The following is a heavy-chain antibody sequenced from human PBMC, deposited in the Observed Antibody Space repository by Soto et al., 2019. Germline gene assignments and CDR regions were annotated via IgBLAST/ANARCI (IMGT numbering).Heavy chain of an antibody. J-gene: IGHJ6*02. CDR2: IIPIFGTA. V-gene: IGHV1-69*01. D-gene: IGHD1-26*01. Sequence: QVQLVQSGAEVKKPGSSVKVSCKASGGTFSSYAISWVRQAPGQGLEWMGGIIPIFGTANYAQKFQGRVTSTADESKGTAYMELSSLRSEGTAVYYCARSRSRWGVGARGGGYGMDFWGQGTTVTVSS. CDR1: GGTFSSYA. CDR3: ARSRSRWGVGARGGGYGMDF.